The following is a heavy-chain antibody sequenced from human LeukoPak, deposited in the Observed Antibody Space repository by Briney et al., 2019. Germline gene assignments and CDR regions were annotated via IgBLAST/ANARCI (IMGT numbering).Heavy chain of an antibody. V-gene: IGHV3-11*06. J-gene: IGHJ4*02. CDR1: GFTFSDYY. CDR3: ARVGSRGYYVDY. Sequence: EPGGSLRLSCASSGFTFSDYYMSWIRQAPGKGLEWVSHISGSSTYTNYADSVKGRFTISRENANNSLYLQMHSLTAEYTAVFYCARVGSRGYYVDYWGQGTLVSVSS. D-gene: IGHD1-26*01. CDR2: ISGSSTYT.